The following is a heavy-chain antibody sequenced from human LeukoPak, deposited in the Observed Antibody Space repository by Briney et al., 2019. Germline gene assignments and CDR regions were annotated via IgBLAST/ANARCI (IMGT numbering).Heavy chain of an antibody. V-gene: IGHV4-59*01. D-gene: IGHD3-10*01. Sequence: SETLSLTCTVSGGSISSYYWSWIRQPPGKGLEWIGYIYYSGSTNYNPSLKSRVTISVDTSKNQFSLKPSSVTAADTAVYYCARVGITMVRGVIITAFDIWGQGTMVTVSS. CDR3: ARVGITMVRGVIITAFDI. CDR2: IYYSGST. CDR1: GGSISSYY. J-gene: IGHJ3*02.